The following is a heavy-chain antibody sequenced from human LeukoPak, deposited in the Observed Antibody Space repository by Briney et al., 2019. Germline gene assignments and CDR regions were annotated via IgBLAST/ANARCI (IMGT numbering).Heavy chain of an antibody. J-gene: IGHJ4*02. CDR1: GGSISSSNW. Sequence: ASETLSLTCAVSGGSISSSNWWSWVRQPPGKGLEWIGYIYYSGSTYYNPSLKSRVTISVDTSKNQFSLKLSSVTAADTAVYYCARAGSSSPLLIDYWGQGTLVTVSS. CDR3: ARAGSSSPLLIDY. D-gene: IGHD6-13*01. V-gene: IGHV4-4*02. CDR2: IYYSGST.